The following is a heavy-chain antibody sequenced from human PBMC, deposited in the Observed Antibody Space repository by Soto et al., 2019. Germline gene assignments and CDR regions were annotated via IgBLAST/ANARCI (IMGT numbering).Heavy chain of an antibody. V-gene: IGHV4-34*01. J-gene: IGHJ6*02. CDR3: ARVRGGARYYYYYGMDV. Sequence: SETLSLTCAVYGGSFSGYYWSWIRQPPGKGLEWIGEINHSGSTNYNPSLKSRVTISVDTSKNQFSLKLSSVTAADTAVYYCARVRGGARYYYYYGMDVWGQGTTVTVSS. CDR2: INHSGST. CDR1: GGSFSGYY. D-gene: IGHD1-26*01.